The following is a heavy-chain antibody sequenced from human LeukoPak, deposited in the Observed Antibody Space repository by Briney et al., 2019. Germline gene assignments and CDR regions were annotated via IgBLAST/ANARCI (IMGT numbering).Heavy chain of an antibody. D-gene: IGHD3-10*01. J-gene: IGHJ6*02. Sequence: GGSLRLSCAASGFTFSSYGMHWVRQAPGEGLEWVAVISYDGSNKYYADSVKGRFTISRDNSKNTLYLQMNNLRAEDTAVYYCAKSGRTYGYYYYGMDVWGQGTTVTVS. CDR1: GFTFSSYG. CDR3: AKSGRTYGYYYYGMDV. V-gene: IGHV3-30*18. CDR2: ISYDGSNK.